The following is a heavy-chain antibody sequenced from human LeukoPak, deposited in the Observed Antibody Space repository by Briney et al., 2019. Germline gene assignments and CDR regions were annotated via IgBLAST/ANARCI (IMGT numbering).Heavy chain of an antibody. CDR3: AGGSGSLFDY. J-gene: IGHJ4*02. CDR2: IYHSGST. CDR1: GDSISSYY. V-gene: IGHV4-59*12. Sequence: SETLSLTCSVSGDSISSYYWSWIRQPPGKGLEWIGYIYHSGSTYYNPSLKSRVTISVDRSKNQFSLKLSSVTAADTAVYYCAGGSGSLFDYWGQGTLVTVSS. D-gene: IGHD3-10*01.